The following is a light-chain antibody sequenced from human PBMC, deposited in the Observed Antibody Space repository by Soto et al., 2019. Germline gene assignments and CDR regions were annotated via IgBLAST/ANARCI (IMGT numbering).Light chain of an antibody. J-gene: IGKJ1*01. CDR2: VAS. Sequence: DILVTQSTSSLSASVVDRVNITCRASQNIRSFLNWYQHKPGKAPKLLLYVASNLQSGVPPRFSGSGSGRDFTLTISSLQPDDFATYYSQQYNPFWPFGQGGK. CDR3: QQYNPFWP. V-gene: IGKV1-39*01. CDR1: QNIRSF.